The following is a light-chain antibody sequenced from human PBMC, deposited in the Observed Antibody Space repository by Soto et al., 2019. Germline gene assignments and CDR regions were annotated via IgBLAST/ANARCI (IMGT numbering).Light chain of an antibody. V-gene: IGLV2-14*01. J-gene: IGLJ3*02. Sequence: QSVLTQPASVSGSPGQSITISCTGTSSDVGGYNYVSWYQQSPGKAPKLMIYEVTNRPSGVSNRFSGSKSGNTASLTISGLQAEDEADYYCTSYTITSTLVIGGGTKLTVL. CDR2: EVT. CDR3: TSYTITSTLV. CDR1: SSDVGGYNY.